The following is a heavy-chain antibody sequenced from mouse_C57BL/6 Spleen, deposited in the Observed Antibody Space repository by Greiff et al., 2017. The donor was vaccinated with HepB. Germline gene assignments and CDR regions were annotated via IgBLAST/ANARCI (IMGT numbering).Heavy chain of an antibody. J-gene: IGHJ4*01. Sequence: QVQLQHSGAELVKPGASVKLSCTASGYTFTSYWMHWVKQRPGQGLEWIGMIHPNSGSTNYNEKFKSKATLTVDKSSSTAYMQLSSLTSEDPADYYCARGTYAMDCWGQRTSVTVSS. D-gene: IGHD3-3*01. V-gene: IGHV1-64*01. CDR1: GYTFTSYW. CDR2: IHPNSGST. CDR3: ARGTYAMDC.